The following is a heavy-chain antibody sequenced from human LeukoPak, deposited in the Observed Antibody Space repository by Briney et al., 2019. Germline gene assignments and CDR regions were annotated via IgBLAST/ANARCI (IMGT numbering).Heavy chain of an antibody. CDR1: GGSVSSGSYY. CDR2: ISYSGST. D-gene: IGHD1-26*01. Sequence: SETLSLTCTVSGGSVSSGSYYWSWIRQPPGKGLEWTGYISYSGSTNYNPSLKSRVTISVDTSKNQFSLKLTSVTAADTAEYYCARSKVGATTLYAFDIWGQGTMVTVSS. V-gene: IGHV4-61*01. CDR3: ARSKVGATTLYAFDI. J-gene: IGHJ3*02.